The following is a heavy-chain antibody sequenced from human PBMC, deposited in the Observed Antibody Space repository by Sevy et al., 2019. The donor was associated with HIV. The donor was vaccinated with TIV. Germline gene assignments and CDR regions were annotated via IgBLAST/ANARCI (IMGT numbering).Heavy chain of an antibody. CDR3: ARDSHDILTRYSRIIEYYFDY. D-gene: IGHD3-9*01. CDR1: GYTFTGYY. CDR2: INPNSGGT. V-gene: IGHV1-2*02. J-gene: IGHJ4*02. Sequence: ASVKVSCKASGYTFTGYYMHWVRQAPGQGLEWMGWINPNSGGTNYAQKFQGRVTMTRDTSISTAYMELSRLRSDDTAVYYCARDSHDILTRYSRIIEYYFDYWGQGTLVTVSS.